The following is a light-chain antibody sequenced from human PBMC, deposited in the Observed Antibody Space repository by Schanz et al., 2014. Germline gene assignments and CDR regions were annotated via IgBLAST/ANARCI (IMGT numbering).Light chain of an antibody. CDR2: EGS. Sequence: QSALTQPASVSGSPGQSITISCTGTSSDIGSYNLVSWYQQHPDKAPKLMIYEGSKRPSGVPDRFSGSKSGNTASLTVSGLQAEDEADYYCSSYTSSITLVFGGGTKLTVL. CDR1: SSDIGSYNL. J-gene: IGLJ2*01. CDR3: SSYTSSITLV. V-gene: IGLV2-14*02.